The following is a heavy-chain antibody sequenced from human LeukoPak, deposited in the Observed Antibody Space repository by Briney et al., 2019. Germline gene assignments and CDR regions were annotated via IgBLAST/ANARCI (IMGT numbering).Heavy chain of an antibody. Sequence: SETLSLTCAVYGGSFSGYYWSWIRQPPGKGLEWIGEINHSGSTNYNPSLKSRVTISVDTSKNQFSLKLSSVTAADTAVYYCARDQRTIKEMATITRHIPLRPPLGYWGQGTLVTVSS. V-gene: IGHV4-34*01. CDR1: GGSFSGYY. J-gene: IGHJ4*02. CDR2: INHSGST. CDR3: ARDQRTIKEMATITRHIPLRPPLGY. D-gene: IGHD5-24*01.